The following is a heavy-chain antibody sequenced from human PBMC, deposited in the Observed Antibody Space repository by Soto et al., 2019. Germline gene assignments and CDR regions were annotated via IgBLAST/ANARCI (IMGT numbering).Heavy chain of an antibody. CDR1: GFTFSSYA. Sequence: GGSLRLSCSASGFTFSSYAMHWVRQAPGKGLEYVSAISSNGGSTYYADSVKGRFTISRDNSKNTLYLQMNSLRAEDTAVYYCAKDFPLGYCSGGSCSGAFDIWGQGTMVTVSS. CDR2: ISSNGGST. J-gene: IGHJ3*02. CDR3: AKDFPLGYCSGGSCSGAFDI. D-gene: IGHD2-15*01. V-gene: IGHV3-64*04.